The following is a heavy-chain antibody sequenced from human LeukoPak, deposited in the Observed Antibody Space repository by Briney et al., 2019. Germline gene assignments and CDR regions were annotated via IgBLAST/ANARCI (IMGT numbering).Heavy chain of an antibody. D-gene: IGHD6-19*01. CDR2: ISWNSGSI. CDR1: GFTFDDYA. CDR3: AKDIFTGRAVAGTWDY. V-gene: IGHV3-9*01. J-gene: IGHJ4*02. Sequence: GGSLRLSCAASGFTFDDYAMHWVRHAPGKGLEWVSGISWNSGSIVYADSVRGRFTISRDNAKNSLHLQMNSLRVEDTALYYCAKDIFTGRAVAGTWDYWGQGTLVTVSS.